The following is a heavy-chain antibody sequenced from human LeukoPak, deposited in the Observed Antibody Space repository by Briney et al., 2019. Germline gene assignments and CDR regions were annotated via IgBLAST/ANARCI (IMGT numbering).Heavy chain of an antibody. CDR1: GFTFDDYA. CDR2: ISWNSGSI. D-gene: IGHD3-10*01. V-gene: IGHV3-9*01. CDR3: AKVAHYYGSGSYYEYYFDY. J-gene: IGHJ4*02. Sequence: GRSLRLSCAASGFTFDDYAMHWVRQAPGKGLEWVSGISWNSGSIGYADSVKGRFTISRDNAKNSLYLQMNSLRADDTAVYYCAKVAHYYGSGSYYEYYFDYWGQGTLVTVSS.